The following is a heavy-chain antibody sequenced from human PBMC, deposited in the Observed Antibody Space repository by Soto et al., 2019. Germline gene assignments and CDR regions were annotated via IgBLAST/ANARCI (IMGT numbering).Heavy chain of an antibody. CDR1: GYTFSSYY. Sequence: ASVKVSCKASGYTFSSYYMHWVRQAPGQGLEWMGTINPSGGSTSYAQKFQGRVTMTRDTSTSTVYMELSSLRSEDTAVYYCARETRSGDSVLYYYGMDVWGQGTKVTVSS. CDR2: INPSGGST. D-gene: IGHD4-17*01. J-gene: IGHJ6*02. V-gene: IGHV1-46*01. CDR3: ARETRSGDSVLYYYGMDV.